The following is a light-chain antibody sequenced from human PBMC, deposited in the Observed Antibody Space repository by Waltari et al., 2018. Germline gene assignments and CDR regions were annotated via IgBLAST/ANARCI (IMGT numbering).Light chain of an antibody. V-gene: IGKV3-15*01. CDR2: RAS. CDR3: QQYNVWPPWT. J-gene: IGKJ1*01. CDR1: QGIHRD. Sequence: EVVMTQSPATLSVSPGERATLSCRARQGIHRDLAWQQQKPGQPPRLLIYRASTRATGVPAWFTGSGSGTEFTRTVRSLQPEDSAVYYCQQYNVWPPWTFGQGTKVEIK.